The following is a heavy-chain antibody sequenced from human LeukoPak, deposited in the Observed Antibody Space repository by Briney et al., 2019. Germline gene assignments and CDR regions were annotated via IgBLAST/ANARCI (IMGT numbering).Heavy chain of an antibody. J-gene: IGHJ3*02. CDR2: ISGSSSTI. V-gene: IGHV3-48*01. D-gene: IGHD2-15*01. CDR3: AKLRCSGGSCYSGDAFDI. Sequence: PGGSLRLSCVASGFTFSTYSLNWVRQAPGKGLEWVSSISGSSSTIYYADSVRGRFTISRDNAKNSLYLQMNSLRAEDTAVYYCAKLRCSGGSCYSGDAFDIWGQGTMVTVSS. CDR1: GFTFSTYS.